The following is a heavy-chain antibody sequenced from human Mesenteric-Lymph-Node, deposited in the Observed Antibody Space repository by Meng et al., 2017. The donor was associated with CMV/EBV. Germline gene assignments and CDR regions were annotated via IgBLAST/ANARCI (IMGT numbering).Heavy chain of an antibody. Sequence: SVKVSCKASGGTFSSYTISWVRQAPGQGLEWMGRIIPILGIANYAQKFQGRVTITADKSTSTAYMELSSLRSEDTAVYYCARDLGSPFHRSVVSVINWGQGTLVTDSS. D-gene: IGHD2-2*01. V-gene: IGHV1-69*04. J-gene: IGHJ4*02. CDR2: IIPILGIA. CDR1: GGTFSSYT. CDR3: ARDLGSPFHRSVVSVIN.